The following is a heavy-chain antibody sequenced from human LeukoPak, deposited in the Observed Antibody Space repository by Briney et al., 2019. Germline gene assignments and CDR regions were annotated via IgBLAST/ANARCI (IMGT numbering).Heavy chain of an antibody. CDR1: GGSLSGYD. D-gene: IGHD6-19*01. J-gene: IGHJ4*02. V-gene: IGHV4-34*01. Sequence: SGTLSVTCSVSGGSLSGYDWSWIRQTPGKGLEWIGEINHTGSTNYNPSLTSRVTISVDTSKNQFSMKLRSVTAADTAVYYCARGYYSSGWFDYWGQGTLVTVSS. CDR2: INHTGST. CDR3: ARGYYSSGWFDY.